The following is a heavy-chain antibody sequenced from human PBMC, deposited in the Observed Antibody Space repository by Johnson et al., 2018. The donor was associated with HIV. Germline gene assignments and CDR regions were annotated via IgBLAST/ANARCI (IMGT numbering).Heavy chain of an antibody. D-gene: IGHD6-13*01. CDR3: TKGFRASAGTGDAFDI. CDR2: IRYDGTNK. CDR1: VFTFSSYG. V-gene: IGHV3-30*02. J-gene: IGHJ3*02. Sequence: VQLVESGGGVVQPGGSLRLSCAASVFTFSSYGMHWVRQAPGKGLEWVAFIRYDGTNKYYVDSVKGRFTISRDNSKDTLYLQMNSLRAEATAVYYCTKGFRASAGTGDAFDIWGQGQWSPSLQ.